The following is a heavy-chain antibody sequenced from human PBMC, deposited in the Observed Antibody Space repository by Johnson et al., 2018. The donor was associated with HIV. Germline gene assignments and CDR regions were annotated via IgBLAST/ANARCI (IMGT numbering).Heavy chain of an antibody. Sequence: MQLVESGGGVVQPGRSLRLSCAASGFTFGTFAMHWVRQAPGKGLEWVSYISGSGANTYYADSVKGRFTISRDNSKNTLYLQMNSLRAEDTAVYYCARDGVYSSPHDAFDIWGQGTMVTVSP. CDR3: ARDGVYSSPHDAFDI. D-gene: IGHD6-13*01. CDR1: GFTFGTFA. J-gene: IGHJ3*02. V-gene: IGHV3-23*04. CDR2: ISGSGANT.